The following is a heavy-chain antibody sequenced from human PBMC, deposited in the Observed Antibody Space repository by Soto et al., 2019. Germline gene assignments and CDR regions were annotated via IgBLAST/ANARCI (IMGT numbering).Heavy chain of an antibody. Sequence: GESLKISCKGSGYSFTSYWISWVRQMPGKGLEWMGRIDPSDSYTNYSPSFQGHVTISADKSISTAYLQWSSLKASDTAMYYCARHDHSSSRPYYYYGMDVWGQGTTVTVSS. CDR1: GYSFTSYW. V-gene: IGHV5-10-1*01. D-gene: IGHD6-6*01. J-gene: IGHJ6*02. CDR2: IDPSDSYT. CDR3: ARHDHSSSRPYYYYGMDV.